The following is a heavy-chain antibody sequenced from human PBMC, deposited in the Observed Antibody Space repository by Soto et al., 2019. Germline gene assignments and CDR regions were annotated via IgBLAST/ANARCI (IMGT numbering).Heavy chain of an antibody. J-gene: IGHJ4*02. CDR3: ARGSNLDF. D-gene: IGHD2-2*01. V-gene: IGHV1-2*04. CDR2: IDPNSGDT. Sequence: GASVKVSCKASGYTFTDYYMHRVRQTPGQGLEWMGWIDPNSGDTNYTQKFQGWVTMTRDTSISTAYMELSRLTADDTAVYYCARGSNLDFWGQGALVTVSS. CDR1: GYTFTDYY.